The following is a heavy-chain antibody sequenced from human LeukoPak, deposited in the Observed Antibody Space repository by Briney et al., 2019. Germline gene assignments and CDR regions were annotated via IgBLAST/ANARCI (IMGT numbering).Heavy chain of an antibody. CDR3: AREYCSSTSCYRGYFDY. CDR2: IYSGGST. D-gene: IGHD2-2*01. V-gene: IGHV3-66*01. CDR1: GFTVSSNH. J-gene: IGHJ4*02. Sequence: GGSLRLSCAASGFTVSSNHMSWVRQAPGKGLEWVSVIYSGGSTYYADSVKGRFTISRDNSKNTLYLQMNSLRAEDTAVYYCAREYCSSTSCYRGYFDYWGQGTLVTVSS.